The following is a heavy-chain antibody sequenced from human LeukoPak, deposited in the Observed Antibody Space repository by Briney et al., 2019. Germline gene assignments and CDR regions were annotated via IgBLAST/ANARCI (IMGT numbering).Heavy chain of an antibody. Sequence: SETLSLTCTVSGGSISSYYWSWIRQPPGKGLEWIGYIYYSGSTNYNPSLKSRVTISVDTSKNQFSLKLSSVTAADTAVYYCARRGPTGVFDLWGRGTLVTVSS. J-gene: IGHJ2*01. CDR2: IYYSGST. D-gene: IGHD7-27*01. CDR1: GGSISSYY. CDR3: ARRGPTGVFDL. V-gene: IGHV4-59*08.